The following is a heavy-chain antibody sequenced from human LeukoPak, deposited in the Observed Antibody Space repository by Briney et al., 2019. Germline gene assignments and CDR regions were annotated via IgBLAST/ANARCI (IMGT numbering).Heavy chain of an antibody. V-gene: IGHV4-59*01. CDR1: GGSISSYY. Sequence: SETLSLTCTVSGGSISSYYWSWLRQPPGKGLDWIGYIYYSGSTNYNPSLKSRVTISVDTSKNQFSLKLSSVTAADTAVYYCARFSSSGWYVFDYWGQGILVTVSS. D-gene: IGHD6-19*01. J-gene: IGHJ4*02. CDR2: IYYSGST. CDR3: ARFSSSGWYVFDY.